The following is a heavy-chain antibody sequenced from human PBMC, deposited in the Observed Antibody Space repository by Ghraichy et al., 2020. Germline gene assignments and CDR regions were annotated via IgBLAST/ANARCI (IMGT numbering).Heavy chain of an antibody. D-gene: IGHD6-13*01. CDR3: ARAFSSSWYLNTSFYYAMDV. V-gene: IGHV6-1*01. CDR2: TYFRSRWFS. J-gene: IGHJ6*02. CDR1: GDTVSSKNAA. Sequence: SQTLSLTCVISGDTVSSKNAAWNWIRQSPSRGLEWLGRTYFRSRWFSDYAEAVKSRISINPDTSQNHFSLHLNSVTTEDAAVYYCARAFSSSWYLNTSFYYAMDVWGRGTTVTVSS.